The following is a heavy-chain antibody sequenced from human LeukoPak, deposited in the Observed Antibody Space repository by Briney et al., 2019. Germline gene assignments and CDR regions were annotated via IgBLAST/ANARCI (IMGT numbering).Heavy chain of an antibody. V-gene: IGHV4-30-4*08. CDR3: ARVSVGNFPSS. D-gene: IGHD4-23*01. J-gene: IGHJ4*02. Sequence: SETLSLTCTVSGGSISSGGYYWSWIRQPPGKGLEWIGYIYYSGSTYYNPSLKSRVTISVDTSKNQFSLKLSSVTAADTAVYYCARVSVGNFPSSWGQGTLVTVSS. CDR2: IYYSGST. CDR1: GGSISSGGYY.